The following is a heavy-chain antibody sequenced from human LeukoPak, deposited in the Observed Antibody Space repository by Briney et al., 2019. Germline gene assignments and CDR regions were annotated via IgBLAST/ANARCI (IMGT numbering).Heavy chain of an antibody. D-gene: IGHD3-10*01. CDR2: ISSSGSPT. CDR1: AFTFSSYE. V-gene: IGHV3-48*03. CDR3: ARGKWTYGSAHFAATFGY. Sequence: PGGSLRLSCAASAFTFSSYEMSWVRRAPGKGLEWISFISSSGSPTYYAESVKGRFTISRDNAKNSLYLQMNSLRAEDTGIYYCARGKWTYGSAHFAATFGYWGQGALVTVSS. J-gene: IGHJ4*02.